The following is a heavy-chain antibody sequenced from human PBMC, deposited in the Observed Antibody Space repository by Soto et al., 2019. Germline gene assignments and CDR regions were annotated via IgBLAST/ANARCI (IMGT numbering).Heavy chain of an antibody. V-gene: IGHV4-59*01. CDR1: GGSISSYY. CDR2: IYYSGST. CDR3: ASSCSGGSCFLSHYYYGMDV. D-gene: IGHD2-15*01. Sequence: SETLSLTCTVSGGSISSYYWSWIRQPPGKGLEWIGYIYYSGSTNYNPSLKSRVTISVDTSKNQFSLKLSSVAAADTAVYYCASSCSGGSCFLSHYYYGMDVWGQGTTVTVSS. J-gene: IGHJ6*02.